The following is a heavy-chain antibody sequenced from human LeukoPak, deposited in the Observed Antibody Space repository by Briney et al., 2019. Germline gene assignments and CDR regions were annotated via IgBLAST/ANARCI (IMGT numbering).Heavy chain of an antibody. CDR3: AKDSNYYDSSADY. V-gene: IGHV3-9*01. CDR1: GFAFDDYA. D-gene: IGHD3-22*01. J-gene: IGHJ4*02. Sequence: PGRSLRLSCAASGFAFDDYAMHWVRQAPGKGLEWVSGISWNSGSIGCADSVKGRFTISRDNAKNSLYLQMNSLRAEDTALYYCAKDSNYYDSSADYWGQGTLVTVSS. CDR2: ISWNSGSI.